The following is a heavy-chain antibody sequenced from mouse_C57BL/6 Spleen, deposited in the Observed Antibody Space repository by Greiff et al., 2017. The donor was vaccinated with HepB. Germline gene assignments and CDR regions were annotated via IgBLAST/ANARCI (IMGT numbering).Heavy chain of an antibody. CDR1: GYTFTSYG. CDR2: IYPRSGTT. Sequence: VQLQESGAELARPGASVKLSCKASGYTFTSYGISWVKQRTGQGLEWIGEIYPRSGTTYYNEKFKGKATLTADKSSSTAYMELRSLTSEDSAVYFCARSPTVVGDWYFDVWGTGTTVTVSS. D-gene: IGHD1-1*01. CDR3: ARSPTVVGDWYFDV. J-gene: IGHJ1*03. V-gene: IGHV1-81*01.